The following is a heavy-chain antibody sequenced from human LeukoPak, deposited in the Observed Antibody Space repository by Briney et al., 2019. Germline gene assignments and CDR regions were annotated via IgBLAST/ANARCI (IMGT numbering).Heavy chain of an antibody. V-gene: IGHV5-51*01. D-gene: IGHD3-10*01. CDR1: GYRFTNYW. Sequence: GESLKISCQGSGYRFTNYWIGWVRQKPGKDLEWMGLIYPGDSDTRYSPSFQGQVTFSADTSITTAYLQWSSLKASDTAMYYCARVYGSGNFYKSLYYMDVWGEGTSVTVSS. CDR3: ARVYGSGNFYKSLYYMDV. J-gene: IGHJ6*03. CDR2: IYPGDSDT.